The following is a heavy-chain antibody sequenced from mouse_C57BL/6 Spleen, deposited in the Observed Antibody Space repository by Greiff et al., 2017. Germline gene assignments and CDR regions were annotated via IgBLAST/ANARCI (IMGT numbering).Heavy chain of an antibody. V-gene: IGHV1-9*01. J-gene: IGHJ4*01. CDR2: ILPGSGST. D-gene: IGHD2-1*01. CDR3: ARGLYYCQTPYYAIDY. Sequence: QVQLQQSGAELMKPGASVKLSCKATGYTFTGYWIEWVKQRPGHGLEWIGEILPGSGSTNYNEKFKGKATFTADTSSNTAYMQLSSLTTEDSAIYYGARGLYYCQTPYYAIDYWGQGTSVTVSS. CDR1: GYTFTGYW.